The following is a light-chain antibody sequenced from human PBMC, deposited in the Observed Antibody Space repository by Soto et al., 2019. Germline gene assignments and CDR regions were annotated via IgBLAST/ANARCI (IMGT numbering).Light chain of an antibody. Sequence: EIVLTQSPGTLSLSPGERATLSCRASQSVSSSYLAWYQQKPGQAPRLLIYGASSRATGIPDRFSGSGSGTDFTLTISRLEPEDFAVYYCKQYGSSPMTFGQGTRLAIK. V-gene: IGKV3-20*01. CDR1: QSVSSSY. CDR2: GAS. J-gene: IGKJ5*01. CDR3: KQYGSSPMT.